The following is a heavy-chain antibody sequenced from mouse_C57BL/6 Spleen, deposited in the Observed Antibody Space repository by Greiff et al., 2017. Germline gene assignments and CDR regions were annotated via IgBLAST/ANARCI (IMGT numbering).Heavy chain of an antibody. CDR3: ARPKVLLVAWFAY. CDR1: GFTFSDYG. D-gene: IGHD2-12*01. Sequence: EVKLVESGGGLVKPGGSLKLSCAASGFTFSDYGMHWVRQAPEKGLEWVAYISSGSSTIYYADTVKGRFTISRDNAKNTLFLQMTSLRSEDTAMYYFARPKVLLVAWFAYWGQGTLVTVSA. J-gene: IGHJ3*01. CDR2: ISSGSSTI. V-gene: IGHV5-17*01.